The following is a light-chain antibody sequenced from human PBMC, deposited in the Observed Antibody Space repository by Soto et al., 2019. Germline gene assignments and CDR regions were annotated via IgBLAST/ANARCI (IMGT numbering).Light chain of an antibody. CDR2: AAS. J-gene: IGKJ4*01. CDR1: QSVSSN. Sequence: EAGMTQTPATLAVSPGEGATLSCRASQSVSSNLAWYQQKPGQAPRLLIYAASTRAIGIPARFSGSGSGTEFTLTISSLQSEDFAIYSCQQYNNWPLTFGGGTKVDIK. V-gene: IGKV3-15*01. CDR3: QQYNNWPLT.